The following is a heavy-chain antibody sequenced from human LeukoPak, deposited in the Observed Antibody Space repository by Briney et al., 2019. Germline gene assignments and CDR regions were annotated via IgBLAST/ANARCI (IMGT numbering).Heavy chain of an antibody. CDR1: GYTFTGYY. CDR2: INTNTGNP. V-gene: IGHV7-4-1*02. J-gene: IGHJ5*02. D-gene: IGHD4-23*01. CDR3: ARNYGGNSDTDFDP. Sequence: VASVKVSCTASGYTFTGYYMHWVRQAPGQGLEWMGWINTNTGNPTYAQGFTGRFVFSLDTSVSTAYLQISSLKAEDTAVYYCARNYGGNSDTDFDPWGQGTLVTVSS.